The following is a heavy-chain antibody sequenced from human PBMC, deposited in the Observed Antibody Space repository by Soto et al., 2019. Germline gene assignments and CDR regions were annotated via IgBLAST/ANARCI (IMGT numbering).Heavy chain of an antibody. CDR1: GYTFTGYY. V-gene: IGHV1-2*04. CDR2: INPNSGGT. Sequence: GASVKVSCKASGYTFTGYYMHWVREARGQGLEWMGWINPNSGGTNYAQKFQGWVTMTRDTSISTAYMELRRLRSDDKAVYYCARALSGYGEKGMDVWCQGTTVTVSS. J-gene: IGHJ6*02. CDR3: ARALSGYGEKGMDV. D-gene: IGHD5-12*01.